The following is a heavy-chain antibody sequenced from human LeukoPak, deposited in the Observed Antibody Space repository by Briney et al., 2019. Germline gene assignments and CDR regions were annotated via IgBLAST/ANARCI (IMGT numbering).Heavy chain of an antibody. CDR2: IKSKTDGGTT. V-gene: IGHV3-15*01. Sequence: PGGSLRLSCAASGFTFINAWMAWVRQAPGKGLEWVGRIKSKTDGGTTDYAAPVKGRFTISRDDSKNTLYLQMNSLKTEDTAVYYCTTDVEYCSSTSCYVEDYWGQGTLVTVSS. CDR1: GFTFINAW. J-gene: IGHJ4*02. D-gene: IGHD2-2*01. CDR3: TTDVEYCSSTSCYVEDY.